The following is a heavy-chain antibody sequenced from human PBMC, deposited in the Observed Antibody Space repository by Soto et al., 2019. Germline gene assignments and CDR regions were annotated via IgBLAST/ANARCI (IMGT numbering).Heavy chain of an antibody. J-gene: IGHJ3*02. Sequence: PGESLKISCKGSGYSFTSYWIGWVRQMPGKGLEWMGIIYPGDSDTRYSPSFQGQVTISADKSISTAYLQWSSLKASDTAMYYCARAGSSSWYGSTGDAFDIWGKGTMVTVSS. CDR3: ARAGSSSWYGSTGDAFDI. D-gene: IGHD6-13*01. CDR2: IYPGDSDT. CDR1: GYSFTSYW. V-gene: IGHV5-51*01.